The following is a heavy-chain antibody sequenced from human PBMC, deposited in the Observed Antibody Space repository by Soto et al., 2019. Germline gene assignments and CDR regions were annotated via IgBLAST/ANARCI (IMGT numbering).Heavy chain of an antibody. V-gene: IGHV3-30-3*01. D-gene: IGHD5-12*01. CDR2: ISYDGSNK. J-gene: IGHJ1*01. CDR3: ARERPWLPRADYFQH. CDR1: GFTFSSYA. Sequence: PGGSLRLSCAASGFTFSSYAMHWVRQAPGKGLEWVAVISYDGSNKYYADSVKGRFTISRDNSKNTLYLQMNSLRAEDTAVYYCARERPWLPRADYFQHWGQGTLVTVSS.